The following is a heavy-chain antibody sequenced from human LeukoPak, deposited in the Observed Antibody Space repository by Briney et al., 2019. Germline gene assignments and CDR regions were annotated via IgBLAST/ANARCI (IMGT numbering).Heavy chain of an antibody. J-gene: IGHJ4*02. CDR3: ARDLRGIVGAGDYFDY. Sequence: PGRSLRLSCAASGFTFSSYAMHWVRQAPGKGLEWVAVISYDGSNKYYADSVKGRFTISRDNSKNTLYLQMNSLRAEDTAVYYCARDLRGIVGAGDYFDYWGQGTLVTVSS. D-gene: IGHD1-26*01. CDR1: GFTFSSYA. V-gene: IGHV3-30*14. CDR2: ISYDGSNK.